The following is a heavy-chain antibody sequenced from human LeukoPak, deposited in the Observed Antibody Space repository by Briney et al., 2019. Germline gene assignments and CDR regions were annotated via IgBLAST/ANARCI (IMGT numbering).Heavy chain of an antibody. CDR1: GGSISSGGYY. CDR3: ARHSEGVVVVAAVHFDY. V-gene: IGHV4-39*01. Sequence: SETLSLTCTVSGGSISSGGYYWGWIRQPPGKGLEWIGSIYYSGSAYYNPSLKSRVTISADTSKNQFSLKLSSVTAADTAVYYCARHSEGVVVVAAVHFDYWGQGTLVTVSS. D-gene: IGHD2-15*01. J-gene: IGHJ4*02. CDR2: IYYSGSA.